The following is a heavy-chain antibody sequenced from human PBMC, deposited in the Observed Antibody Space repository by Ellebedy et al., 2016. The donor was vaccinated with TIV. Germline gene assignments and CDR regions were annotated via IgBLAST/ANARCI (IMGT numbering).Heavy chain of an antibody. Sequence: SETLSLTCTVSGGSISNYYWSWIRQPPGRGLECIGYIYYSGSTNYNPSLKSRVTMSVDTSKNQFSLKLSSVTAADTAVYYCARGSMITFGGVIVNYYYYGMDVWGRGTLVTVSS. D-gene: IGHD3-16*02. V-gene: IGHV4-59*08. CDR2: IYYSGST. CDR1: GGSISNYY. CDR3: ARGSMITFGGVIVNYYYYGMDV. J-gene: IGHJ6*02.